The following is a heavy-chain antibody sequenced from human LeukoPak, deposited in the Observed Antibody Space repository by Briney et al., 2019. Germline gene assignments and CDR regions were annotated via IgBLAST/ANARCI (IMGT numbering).Heavy chain of an antibody. Sequence: GGSLRLSCAASGFTFSSYGMHWVRQAPGKGLEWVEVIWYDGSNKYYADSVKGRFTISRDNSKNTLYLQMNSLRAEDTAVYYCAREAAMVGVRESYFDYWGQGTLVTVSS. CDR2: IWYDGSNK. V-gene: IGHV3-33*08. CDR1: GFTFSSYG. J-gene: IGHJ4*02. CDR3: AREAAMVGVRESYFDY. D-gene: IGHD5-18*01.